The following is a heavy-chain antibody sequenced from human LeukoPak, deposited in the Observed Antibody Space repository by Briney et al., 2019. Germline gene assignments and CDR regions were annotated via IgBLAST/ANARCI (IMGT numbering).Heavy chain of an antibody. Sequence: GGSLRLSCAASGFTFSSYWMHWVRQAPGKGLVWVSRINTDGSSTSYADSVKGRFTISRDNAKNTVYLQMNSLGAEDTAVYYCARGGIAVAHDAFDIWGQGTMVTVSS. V-gene: IGHV3-74*01. CDR3: ARGGIAVAHDAFDI. CDR2: INTDGSST. D-gene: IGHD6-19*01. J-gene: IGHJ3*02. CDR1: GFTFSSYW.